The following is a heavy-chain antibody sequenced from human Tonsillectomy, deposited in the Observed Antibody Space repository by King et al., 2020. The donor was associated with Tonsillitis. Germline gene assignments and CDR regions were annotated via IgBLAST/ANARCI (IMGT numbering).Heavy chain of an antibody. V-gene: IGHV3-30*02. D-gene: IGHD3-10*01. Sequence: VQLVESGGGVVQPGGSLRLPCAASGFTFSSYGMHWVRQAPGKGLEWVAFIRHDGSNTYCADSVKGRFTISRDNSKNTLYLQMNSLKTEDTAVYYCAKGAGAGFLDYWGQGTLVTVSS. CDR1: GFTFSSYG. CDR2: IRHDGSNT. CDR3: AKGAGAGFLDY. J-gene: IGHJ4*02.